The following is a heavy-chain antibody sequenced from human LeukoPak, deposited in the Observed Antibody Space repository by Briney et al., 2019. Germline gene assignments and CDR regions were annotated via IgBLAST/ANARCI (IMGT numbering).Heavy chain of an antibody. J-gene: IGHJ2*01. CDR3: AASKIVVPAAIRPYWYFDL. CDR1: GGSISSYY. CDR2: IYTSGST. D-gene: IGHD2-2*02. V-gene: IGHV4-4*07. Sequence: SETLSLTCTVSGGSISSYYWSWIRQPAGKGLEWIGRIYTSGSTNYNPSLKSRVTMSVDTSKNQFSLKLSSVTAADTAVYYCAASKIVVPAAIRPYWYFDLWGRGTLITVSS.